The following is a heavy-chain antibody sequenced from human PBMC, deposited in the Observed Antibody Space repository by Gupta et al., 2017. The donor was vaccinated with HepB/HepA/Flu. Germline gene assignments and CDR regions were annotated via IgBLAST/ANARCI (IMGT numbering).Heavy chain of an antibody. J-gene: IGHJ6*03. Sequence: QVQLQESGPGLVKPSETLSLTCTVSGGSISSYYWGWIRQPAGKGLEWIGRIYTSGSTNYNPSLKRRVTMSVDTSKNQFSLKLSSVTAADTAVYYCARERGIQRFGELKLYYYIDVWGKGTTVTVSS. V-gene: IGHV4-4*07. CDR2: IYTSGST. D-gene: IGHD3-10*01. CDR1: GGSISSYY. CDR3: ARERGIQRFGELKLYYYIDV.